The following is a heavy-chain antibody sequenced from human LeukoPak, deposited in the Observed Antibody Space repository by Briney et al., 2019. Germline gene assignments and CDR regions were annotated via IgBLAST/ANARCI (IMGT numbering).Heavy chain of an antibody. J-gene: IGHJ6*03. CDR1: GDSISSGFYY. Sequence: SETLSLTCTVSGDSISSGFYYWSWIRQPAGKGLEWIGRIFTSGSTNYNPSLKSRVTISIDTSKNQFSLKLSSVTAADTAVYYCARDRLTDPFGYYYYYMDVWGKGTTVTVS. CDR2: IFTSGST. CDR3: ARDRLTDPFGYYYYYMDV. V-gene: IGHV4-61*02. D-gene: IGHD1-20*01.